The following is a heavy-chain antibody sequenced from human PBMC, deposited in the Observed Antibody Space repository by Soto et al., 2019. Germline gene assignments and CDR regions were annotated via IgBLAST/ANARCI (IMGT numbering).Heavy chain of an antibody. Sequence: GGSLRLSCAASGFTFSSYSMNWVRQAPGKGLEWVSYISSSSSTIYYADSAKGRFTISRDNAKNSLYLQMNSLRAEDTAVYYCADLATADYWGQGTLVTVSS. D-gene: IGHD5-12*01. CDR3: ADLATADY. V-gene: IGHV3-48*01. J-gene: IGHJ4*02. CDR2: ISSSSSTI. CDR1: GFTFSSYS.